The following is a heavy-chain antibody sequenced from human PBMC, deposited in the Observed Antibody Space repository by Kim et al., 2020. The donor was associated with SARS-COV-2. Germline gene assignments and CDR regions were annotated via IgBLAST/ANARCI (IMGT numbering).Heavy chain of an antibody. D-gene: IGHD6-19*01. V-gene: IGHV3-33*05. CDR2: ISYDGSNK. CDR1: GFTFSSYG. CDR3: ASLYSSGWREIDY. Sequence: GGSLRLSCAASGFTFSSYGMHWVRQAPGKGLEWVAVISYDGSNKYYAYSVKGRFTISRDNSKNTLYLQMNSMRAEDTAVYYCASLYSSGWREIDYWGQGTLVTVSS. J-gene: IGHJ4*02.